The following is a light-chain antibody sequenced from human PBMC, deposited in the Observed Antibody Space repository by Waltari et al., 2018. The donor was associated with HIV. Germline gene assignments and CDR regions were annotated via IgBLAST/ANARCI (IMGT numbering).Light chain of an antibody. CDR2: DTS. Sequence: VVLTQFPATLSVSPGDTATISCRASESLSGNLAWYQQKPGQATRLLIHDTSTRATGVPTRFGGIRSGTDFTLTISSLRPEDIAVYYCQQYILWPLTFGGGTKVEIK. V-gene: IGKV3-15*01. CDR3: QQYILWPLT. J-gene: IGKJ4*01. CDR1: ESLSGN.